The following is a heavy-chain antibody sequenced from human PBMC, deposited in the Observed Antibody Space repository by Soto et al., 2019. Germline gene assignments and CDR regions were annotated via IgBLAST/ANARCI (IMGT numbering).Heavy chain of an antibody. CDR1: GYSFTSYW. Sequence: HGESLKISCKGSGYSFTSYWISWVRQMPGKGLEWMGRIDPSDSYTNYSPSFQGHVTISADKSISTAYLQWSSLKASDTAMYYCARHISSSGSRSYVEYYYYGMDVWGQGTTVTVSS. D-gene: IGHD3-10*01. CDR3: ARHISSSGSRSYVEYYYYGMDV. J-gene: IGHJ6*02. V-gene: IGHV5-10-1*01. CDR2: IDPSDSYT.